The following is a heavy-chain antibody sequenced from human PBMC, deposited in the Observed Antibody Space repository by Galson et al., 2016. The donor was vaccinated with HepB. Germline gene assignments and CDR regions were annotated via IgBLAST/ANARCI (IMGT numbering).Heavy chain of an antibody. CDR2: IDWDDDK. CDR1: GLSLSTSGMS. Sequence: PALVKPTQTLTLTCTFSGLSLSTSGMSVSWIRQPPGKALEWLALIDWDDDKYYSTSLKARLTISKDTSKNQVVLTMTNMDPVDTATYYCARDVVVPADYYYYGMDVWGQGTTVTVSS. V-gene: IGHV2-70*01. J-gene: IGHJ6*02. CDR3: ARDVVVPADYYYYGMDV. D-gene: IGHD2-2*01.